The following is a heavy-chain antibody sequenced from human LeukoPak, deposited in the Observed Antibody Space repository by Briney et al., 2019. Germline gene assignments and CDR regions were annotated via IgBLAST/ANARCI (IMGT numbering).Heavy chain of an antibody. CDR2: IYYSGST. V-gene: IGHV4-61*01. J-gene: IGHJ4*02. Sequence: TSETLSLTCTVSGYSISSGYYWGWIRQPPGKGLEWIGYIYYSGSTNYNPSLKSRVTISVDTSKNQFSLKLSSVTAADTAVYYCASTSIGDPNLHFDYWGQGTLVTVSS. D-gene: IGHD4-17*01. CDR3: ASTSIGDPNLHFDY. CDR1: GYSISSGYY.